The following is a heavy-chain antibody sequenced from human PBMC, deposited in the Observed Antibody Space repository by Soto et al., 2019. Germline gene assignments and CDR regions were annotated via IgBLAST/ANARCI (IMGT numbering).Heavy chain of an antibody. CDR1: GGSISSYY. V-gene: IGHV4-59*01. D-gene: IGHD2-15*01. CDR3: AATPRY. CDR2: IYSSGST. J-gene: IGHJ4*02. Sequence: QVQLQESGPGLVKPSETLSLTCTVSGGSISSYYWNWIRQPPGKGLEWIGYIYSSGSTNYNPSLKGRVTMSLDTSKNQVSLNVTSVTAADTDVYYCAATPRYWGQGRLVTVSS.